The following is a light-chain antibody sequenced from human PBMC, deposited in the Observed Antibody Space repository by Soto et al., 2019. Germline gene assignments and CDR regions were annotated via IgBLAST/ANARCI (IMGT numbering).Light chain of an antibody. CDR3: SSYTSSSTRVV. V-gene: IGLV2-14*01. CDR1: SSDVGTYNY. J-gene: IGLJ2*01. Sequence: QSALTQPASVSGSPGQSITISCTGTSSDVGTYNYVSWYQQHPGKAPKLMIYEVSNRPSGVSNRFSGSKSGKTASLTISGLQDEDEADYYCSSYTSSSTRVVFGGGTKLTVL. CDR2: EVS.